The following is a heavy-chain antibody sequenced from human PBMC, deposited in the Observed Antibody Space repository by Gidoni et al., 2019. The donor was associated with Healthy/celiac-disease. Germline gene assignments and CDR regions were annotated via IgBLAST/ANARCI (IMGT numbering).Heavy chain of an antibody. CDR2: IKQDGSEK. D-gene: IGHD6-19*01. CDR1: GFTFSSYW. V-gene: IGHV3-7*03. J-gene: IGHJ6*03. Sequence: EVQLVESGGGLVQPGGSLRLSCAASGFTFSSYWMSWVRQAPGKGLEWVANIKQDGSEKYYVDSVKGRFTISRDNAKNSLYLQMNSLRAEDTAVYYCARGSGWGAARYYYYYMDVWGKGTTVTVSS. CDR3: ARGSGWGAARYYYYYMDV.